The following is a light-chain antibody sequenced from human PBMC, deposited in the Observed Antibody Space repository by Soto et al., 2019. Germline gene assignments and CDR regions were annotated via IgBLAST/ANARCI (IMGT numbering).Light chain of an antibody. CDR2: DAS. Sequence: DIQLTQSPSFLSASVGDRVTITCRASQGISSWLAWYQQKPGKAPKLLIYDASTLESGVPSRFSGSRSGTEFTLTISSLQPDDFATYYCQQYNSYSWTFGQGTKVDIK. V-gene: IGKV1-5*01. J-gene: IGKJ1*01. CDR1: QGISSW. CDR3: QQYNSYSWT.